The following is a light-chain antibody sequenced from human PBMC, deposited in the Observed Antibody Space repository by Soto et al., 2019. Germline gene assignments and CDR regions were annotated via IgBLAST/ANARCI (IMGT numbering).Light chain of an antibody. V-gene: IGKV3-20*01. J-gene: IGKJ5*01. Sequence: EVVLTQSPGTLSLSLGERATLSCRASQSIARSYLAWYQQKPGQAPRLLIYDASTRATGIPDRFSGSGSGTDFTLTISRLEPEDFEVFYCQQYAYSPITFGQGTRLEI. CDR2: DAS. CDR3: QQYAYSPIT. CDR1: QSIARSY.